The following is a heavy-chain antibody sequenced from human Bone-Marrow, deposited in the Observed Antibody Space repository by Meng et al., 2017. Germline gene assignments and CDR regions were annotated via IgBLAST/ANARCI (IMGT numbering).Heavy chain of an antibody. CDR2: INPKSGDT. V-gene: IGHV1-2*06. Sequence: GRLGQSGAEVKKPGVSGKLSCKASGYTFPDDWLHWVRRAPGQGLEWMGRINPKSGDTHYAQRFQGRVTMTGDTSISTAYMELSGLRSDDTAMYYCARDEDISAAGKLFGDYWGQGTLVTVSS. J-gene: IGHJ4*02. CDR3: ARDEDISAAGKLFGDY. D-gene: IGHD6-13*01. CDR1: GYTFPDDW.